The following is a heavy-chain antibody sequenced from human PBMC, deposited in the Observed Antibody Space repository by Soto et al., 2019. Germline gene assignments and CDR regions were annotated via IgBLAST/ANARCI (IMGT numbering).Heavy chain of an antibody. Sequence: RASVKVSCKASGYTFTSYGISWVRQAPGQGLEWMGWISAYNGNTNYAQKLQGRVTMTTDTSTSTAYMELRSLRSDDTAVYYCARGALLWFGPYGMDVWGQGTTVTVSS. V-gene: IGHV1-18*04. J-gene: IGHJ6*02. CDR3: ARGALLWFGPYGMDV. D-gene: IGHD3-10*01. CDR2: ISAYNGNT. CDR1: GYTFTSYG.